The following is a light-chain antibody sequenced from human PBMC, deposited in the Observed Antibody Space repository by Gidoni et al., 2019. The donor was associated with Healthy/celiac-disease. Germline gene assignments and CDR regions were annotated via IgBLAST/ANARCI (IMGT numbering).Light chain of an antibody. CDR2: GNS. CDR1: SSNIGAGYE. CDR3: QSYDRSLRGSGV. V-gene: IGLV1-40*01. J-gene: IGLJ3*02. Sequence: RTQPPAAAGAPGQRGPISCTGSSSNIGAGYEVHWYQQLPATAPKLLIYGNSNRPSGFPDRFSGSKSGTSASLAITGLQAEDEADYYCQSYDRSLRGSGVFGGGTKLTVL.